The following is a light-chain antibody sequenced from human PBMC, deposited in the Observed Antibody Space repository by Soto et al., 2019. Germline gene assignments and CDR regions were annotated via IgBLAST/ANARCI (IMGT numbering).Light chain of an antibody. J-gene: IGLJ1*01. CDR1: SSNIGSNY. CDR3: AAWDVSQSGSFV. V-gene: IGLV1-47*02. Sequence: QSVLTQPPSASGTPGQRVTISCSGSSSNIGSNYVYWYQQLPGAAPKLLIHSNDQRPSGVPDRFSGSKSGTSASLAISGLRSEDEADYYCAAWDVSQSGSFVFGPGPKITV. CDR2: SND.